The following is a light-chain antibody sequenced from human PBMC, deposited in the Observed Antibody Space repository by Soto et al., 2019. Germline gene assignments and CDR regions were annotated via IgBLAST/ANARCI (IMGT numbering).Light chain of an antibody. V-gene: IGKV1-27*01. CDR3: QKYNRAPFT. J-gene: IGKJ3*01. CDR2: AAS. CDR1: QNISNF. Sequence: DIQMTQSPSSLSASVGDRVTITCRASQNISNFLAWYQQKPGKVPELLIFAASTLQTGVPSQFSGSGSGTDFTLTISGLQPEDVATYYCQKYNRAPFTFGPATKVDLK.